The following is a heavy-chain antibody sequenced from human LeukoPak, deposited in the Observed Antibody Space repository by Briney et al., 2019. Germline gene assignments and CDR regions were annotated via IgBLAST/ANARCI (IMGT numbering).Heavy chain of an antibody. CDR3: ARDKFIRDGYNYPPLDY. J-gene: IGHJ4*02. CDR1: GFTFSSYS. CDR2: ISSSSSTI. V-gene: IGHV3-48*01. Sequence: PGGSLRPSCAASGFTFSSYSMNWVRQAPGKGLEWVSYISSSSSTIYYADSVKGRFTISRDNAKNSLYLQMNSLRAEDTAVYYCARDKFIRDGYNYPPLDYWGQGTLVTVSS. D-gene: IGHD5-24*01.